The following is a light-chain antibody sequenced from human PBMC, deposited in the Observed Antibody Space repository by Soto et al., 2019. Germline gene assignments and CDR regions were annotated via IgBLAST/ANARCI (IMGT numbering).Light chain of an antibody. CDR1: PRLLHSYGKAY. CDR2: DVS. Sequence: EIVLTQTPLSLSVTPGQPASISCKSSPRLLHSYGKAYLYLYLQRPGQPPQLMIYDVSKRFSGVPDRFSGSGSGTDFALKISRVEAEDVGVYYCMQSVELPLTFGGGTKVEIK. J-gene: IGKJ4*01. V-gene: IGKV2D-29*01. CDR3: MQSVELPLT.